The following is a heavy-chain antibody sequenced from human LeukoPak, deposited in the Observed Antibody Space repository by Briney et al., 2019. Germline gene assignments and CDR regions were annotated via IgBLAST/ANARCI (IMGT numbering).Heavy chain of an antibody. Sequence: TGGSLRLSCAASGFTFSSYDMNWVRQAPGKGLGWVSYISSSSSYIYYADSVKGRFTISRDNAKNSLYLQMNSLRAEDTAVYYCARVDAFDLWGQGTMVTVSS. CDR1: GFTFSSYD. V-gene: IGHV3-21*01. CDR2: ISSSSSYI. CDR3: ARVDAFDL. J-gene: IGHJ3*01.